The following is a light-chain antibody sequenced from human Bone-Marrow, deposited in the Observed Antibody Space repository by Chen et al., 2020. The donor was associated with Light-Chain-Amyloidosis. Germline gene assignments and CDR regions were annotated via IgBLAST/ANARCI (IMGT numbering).Light chain of an antibody. CDR2: EDA. CDR3: QSYQGSSQVV. V-gene: IGLV6-57*01. J-gene: IGLJ3*02. Sequence: NFMLTQPPSVSESPGKTVIISCTRSSGSIATNYVQWYQRRPGSSPTPVIYEDAQRPSGVPDRFSGSIDRSSNSASLTISGLKTEDEADYYCQSYQGSSQVVFGGGTKLTVL. CDR1: SGSIATNY.